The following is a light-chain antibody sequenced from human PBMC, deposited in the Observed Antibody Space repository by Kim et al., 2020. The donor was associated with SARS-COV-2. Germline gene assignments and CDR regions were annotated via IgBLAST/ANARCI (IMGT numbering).Light chain of an antibody. CDR3: QSYDSSLSGWV. CDR2: GNS. Sequence: QSVLTQPPSVSGAPGQRVTISCTGSSSNIGAGYDVHWYQQLPGTAPKLLIYGNSNRHSGVPDRFSGSKSGTSASLAITGLQAEDEADYYCQSYDSSLSGWVLGGGTQLNV. V-gene: IGLV1-40*01. CDR1: SSNIGAGYD. J-gene: IGLJ3*02.